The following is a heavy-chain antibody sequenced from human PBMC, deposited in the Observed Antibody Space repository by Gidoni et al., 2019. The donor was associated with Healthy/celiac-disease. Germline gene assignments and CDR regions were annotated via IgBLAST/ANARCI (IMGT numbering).Heavy chain of an antibody. CDR2: INHSGST. J-gene: IGHJ4*02. CDR3: AGIVGTNGQIKGDY. Sequence: QVQLQQWGAGLLKPSATLSLTCAVYGGSFSGYYWSWIRQPPGKGLEWIGEINHSGSTNYNPSHKSRVTRSVDTSKNQFSLKLSSVTAADTAVYYCAGIVGTNGQIKGDYWGQGTLVTVSA. V-gene: IGHV4-34*01. CDR1: GGSFSGYY. D-gene: IGHD1-26*01.